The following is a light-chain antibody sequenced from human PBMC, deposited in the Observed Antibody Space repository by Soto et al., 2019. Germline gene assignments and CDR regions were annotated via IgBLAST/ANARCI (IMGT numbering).Light chain of an antibody. CDR1: SSDVGAYHS. CDR3: SSFTDTGTVM. Sequence: ALTQPASVSGSPGQSFTIPCTGSSSDVGAYHSVSWYQQHPGKAPKLIIFDVSNRPSGVSNRFSGSKSGNTASLTISGLQAEDEADYYCSSFTDTGTVMFGGGTKVTVL. J-gene: IGLJ3*02. CDR2: DVS. V-gene: IGLV2-14*03.